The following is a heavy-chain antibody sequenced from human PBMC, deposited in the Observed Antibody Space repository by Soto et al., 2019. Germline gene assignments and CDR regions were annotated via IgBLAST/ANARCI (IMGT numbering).Heavy chain of an antibody. CDR2: IRSRADGGTT. CDR3: STGAPMSGLLFDS. CDR1: GFTFSNVW. V-gene: IGHV3-15*01. D-gene: IGHD5-12*01. Sequence: PGGSLRLSCAASGFTFSNVWMTWVRQAPGKGLEWVGRIRSRADGGTTDYAAPVKGRFTISRDDSKNTLYLQINSLKIEDTAMYYCSTGAPMSGLLFDSWGQGTLVT. J-gene: IGHJ4*02.